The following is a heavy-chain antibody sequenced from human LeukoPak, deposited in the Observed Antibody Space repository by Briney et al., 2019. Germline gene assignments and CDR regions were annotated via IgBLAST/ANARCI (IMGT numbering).Heavy chain of an antibody. CDR2: IYSGGRT. Sequence: GGSLRLSCAASGFTVSSTYMSWVRQAPGKGLEWVSVIYSGGRTDYADSVKGRFTISRDNSKNTLYLQLNSLRAEDTAVYYCARDGATNFDYWGQGTLVTASS. CDR1: GFTVSSTY. V-gene: IGHV3-66*01. D-gene: IGHD1-26*01. CDR3: ARDGATNFDY. J-gene: IGHJ4*02.